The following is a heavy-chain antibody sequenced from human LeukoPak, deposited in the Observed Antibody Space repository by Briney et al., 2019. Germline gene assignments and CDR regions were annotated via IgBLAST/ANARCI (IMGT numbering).Heavy chain of an antibody. CDR1: GYTFTSYD. Sequence: AAVKVSCKASGYTFTSYDINWVRQATGQGLEWMGGMNPKSGNTGYAQKFPGRVTMTRNSSITTAYMALSSLRSEDTAVYYCARDDSHYSGGSWFDAFDIWGQGTMVTVSS. V-gene: IGHV1-8*01. CDR3: ARDDSHYSGGSWFDAFDI. J-gene: IGHJ3*02. CDR2: MNPKSGNT. D-gene: IGHD2-15*01.